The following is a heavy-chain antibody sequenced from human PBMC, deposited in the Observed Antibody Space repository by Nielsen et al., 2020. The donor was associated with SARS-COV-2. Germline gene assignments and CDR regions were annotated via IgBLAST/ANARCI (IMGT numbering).Heavy chain of an antibody. Sequence: ASVKVSCKASGYTFTSYGISWVRQAPGQGLEWMGWISAYNGSTNYAQKLQGRVTMTTDTSTSTAYMELRSLRSDDTAVYYCASHYYYDSSGYHYYYGMDVWGQGTTVTVSS. CDR2: ISAYNGST. D-gene: IGHD3-22*01. J-gene: IGHJ6*02. CDR3: ASHYYYDSSGYHYYYGMDV. CDR1: GYTFTSYG. V-gene: IGHV1-18*01.